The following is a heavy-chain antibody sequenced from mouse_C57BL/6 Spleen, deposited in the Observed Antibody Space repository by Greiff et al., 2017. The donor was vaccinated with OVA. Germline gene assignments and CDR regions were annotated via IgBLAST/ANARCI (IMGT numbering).Heavy chain of an antibody. CDR3: ARCSSGYGY. D-gene: IGHD3-2*02. Sequence: QVQLQQPGAELVRPGSSVKLSCKASGYTFTSYWMDWVKQRPGQGLEWIGNIYPSDSETHYNQKFKDKATLTVDKSSSTAYMQLSSLTSEDSAVYYCARCSSGYGYWGQGTTLTVSS. J-gene: IGHJ2*01. V-gene: IGHV1-61*01. CDR2: IYPSDSET. CDR1: GYTFTSYW.